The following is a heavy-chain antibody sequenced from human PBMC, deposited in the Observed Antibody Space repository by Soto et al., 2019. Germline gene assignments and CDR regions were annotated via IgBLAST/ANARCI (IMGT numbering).Heavy chain of an antibody. V-gene: IGHV3-23*01. J-gene: IGHJ6*02. Sequence: EVQLLESGGGLVQPGGSLRLSCAASGFTFSSYAMSWVRQAPGKGLEWVSAISGSGGSTYYADSVKGRFTISRDNSKNTLYLQMNILRAEDTAVYYCAKDLGAAAGSGGGHYYYGMDVWGQGTTVTVSS. CDR3: AKDLGAAAGSGGGHYYYGMDV. CDR2: ISGSGGST. CDR1: GFTFSSYA. D-gene: IGHD6-13*01.